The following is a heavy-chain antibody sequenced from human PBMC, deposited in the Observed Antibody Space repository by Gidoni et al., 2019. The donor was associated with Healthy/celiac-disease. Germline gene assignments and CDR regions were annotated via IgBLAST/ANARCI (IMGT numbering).Heavy chain of an antibody. CDR2: LSSSSSYI. CDR3: ARDMMYGDNGDY. Sequence: EVQLVESGGGLVKPGWSLRLSCAASGFTFSSYSMNWVRQAPGKGLEWVSSLSSSSSYIYYADSVKGRFTRSRDNAKNSLYLQMNSLRAEDTAVYYCARDMMYGDNGDYWGQGTLVTVSS. J-gene: IGHJ4*02. V-gene: IGHV3-21*01. CDR1: GFTFSSYS. D-gene: IGHD4-17*01.